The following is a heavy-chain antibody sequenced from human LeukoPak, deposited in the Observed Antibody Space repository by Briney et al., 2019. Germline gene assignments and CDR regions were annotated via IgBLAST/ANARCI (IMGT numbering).Heavy chain of an antibody. V-gene: IGHV4-34*01. Sequence: PSETLSLTCAVYGGSFSGYYWSWIRQPPGKGLEWIGEINHSGSTNYNPSLKSRVTISVDTSKNQFSLKLSSVTAADTAVYHCARRPQWLPTSGSWFDPWGQGTLVTVSS. J-gene: IGHJ5*02. CDR2: INHSGST. CDR3: ARRPQWLPTSGSWFDP. D-gene: IGHD6-19*01. CDR1: GGSFSGYY.